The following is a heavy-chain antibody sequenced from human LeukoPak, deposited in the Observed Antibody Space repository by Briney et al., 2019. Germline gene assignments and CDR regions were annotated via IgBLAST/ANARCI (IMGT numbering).Heavy chain of an antibody. CDR3: ARLLYTNSWFFDF. CDR1: GYSFISYW. J-gene: IGHJ4*02. V-gene: IGHV5-51*01. D-gene: IGHD6-13*01. CDR2: IYPGDSET. Sequence: GESLKISRKGSGYSFISYWIGWVRQMPGKGLEWMGTIYPGDSETRYSPSFQGQVTISADKSISTAYLQWSSLKASDTAMYYCARLLYTNSWFFDFWGQGTLVTVSS.